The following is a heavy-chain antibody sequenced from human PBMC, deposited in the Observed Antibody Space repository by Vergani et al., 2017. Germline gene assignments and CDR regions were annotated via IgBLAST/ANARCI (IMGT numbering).Heavy chain of an antibody. Sequence: QVQLQESGPGLVKPSETLSLTCTVSGGSVSSGSYYWSWIRQPPGKGLEWIGYIYYSGSTNYNPSLKSRVTISVDTSKTQFSLKLSSVTAADTPVYYCARGRTSVGSSWYRYYFDYWGQGTLVTVSS. CDR1: GGSVSSGSYY. V-gene: IGHV4-61*01. CDR3: ARGRTSVGSSWYRYYFDY. J-gene: IGHJ4*02. D-gene: IGHD6-13*01. CDR2: IYYSGST.